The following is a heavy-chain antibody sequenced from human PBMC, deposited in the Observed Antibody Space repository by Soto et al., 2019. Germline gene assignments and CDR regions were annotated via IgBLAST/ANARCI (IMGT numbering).Heavy chain of an antibody. CDR2: IRRNGDNYAT. D-gene: IGHD3-3*01. CDR1: GFGFSDFL. Sequence: LRLSCAVSGFGFSDFLIDWVRQASGKGLEWVGRIRRNGDNYATTYAESMKGRSTISRDDSKNTAYLQMNSLKTDDTAIYYCASIGAWGQGTLVTVSS. J-gene: IGHJ5*02. CDR3: ASIGA. V-gene: IGHV3-73*01.